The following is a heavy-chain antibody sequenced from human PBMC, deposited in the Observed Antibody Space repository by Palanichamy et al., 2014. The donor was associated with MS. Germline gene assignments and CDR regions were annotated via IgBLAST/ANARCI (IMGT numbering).Heavy chain of an antibody. D-gene: IGHD3-16*02. V-gene: IGHV3-64D*06. J-gene: IGHJ4*02. CDR2: ISTNGGRT. CDR3: VMITFGGVIVPFDY. CDR1: GFSFSSYP. Sequence: EVQLVESGGRLWSRPGGSLRVSCSASGFSFSSYPMHWVRQAPGKGLEYVSAISTNGGRTYYADSVKGRFTVSRDNSKNTLYLQMSSLRAEDTAVYYCVMITFGGVIVPFDYWGQGTLVTVSS.